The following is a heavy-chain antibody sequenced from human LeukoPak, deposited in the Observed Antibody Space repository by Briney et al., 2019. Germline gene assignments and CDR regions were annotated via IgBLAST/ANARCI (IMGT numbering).Heavy chain of an antibody. Sequence: PGGSLRLSCAASGFTFSDCYMSWIRQAPGKGLEWVSYLSSSGSTIYYAESVKGRFTISRDNAKNSLYLQMNSLRAEDTAVYYCARGRGYSYGFAYWGQGTLVTVSS. V-gene: IGHV3-11*01. D-gene: IGHD5-18*01. J-gene: IGHJ4*02. CDR3: ARGRGYSYGFAY. CDR2: LSSSGSTI. CDR1: GFTFSDCY.